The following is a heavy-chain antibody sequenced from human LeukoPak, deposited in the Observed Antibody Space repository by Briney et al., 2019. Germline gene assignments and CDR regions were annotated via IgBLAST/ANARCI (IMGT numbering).Heavy chain of an antibody. Sequence: PGGSLRLSCAASGFTFSSYLMGWVRQAPGKGLEWVANIKEDGSNLYYLDSVKGRFTISRDNAKNSLHLQMNSLRAEDTAVYFCARVICDYVWGSYRCHFDYWGQGTLVSVSS. D-gene: IGHD3-16*02. CDR2: IKEDGSNL. CDR1: GFTFSSYL. CDR3: ARVICDYVWGSYRCHFDY. J-gene: IGHJ4*02. V-gene: IGHV3-7*01.